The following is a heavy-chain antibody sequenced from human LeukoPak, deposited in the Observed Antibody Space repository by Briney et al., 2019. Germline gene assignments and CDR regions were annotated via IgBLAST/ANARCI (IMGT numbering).Heavy chain of an antibody. CDR1: GGTFSSYA. V-gene: IGHV1-69*04. CDR2: IIPILGIA. D-gene: IGHD3-10*01. J-gene: IGHJ6*02. CDR3: ARESGFGALFPHCMDV. Sequence: SVKVSCKASGGTFSSYAISWVRQAPGQGLEWMGRIIPILGIANYAQKFQGRVTITADKSTSTAYMELSSLRSEDTAVYYCARESGFGALFPHCMDVWGQGTTVTVSS.